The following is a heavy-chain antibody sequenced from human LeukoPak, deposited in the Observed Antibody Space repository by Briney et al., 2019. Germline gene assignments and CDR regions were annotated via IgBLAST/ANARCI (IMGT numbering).Heavy chain of an antibody. J-gene: IGHJ6*02. CDR3: ARGLREVGNYYGMDV. CDR1: GGSFSGYY. V-gene: IGHV4-34*01. CDR2: INHSGST. D-gene: IGHD1-26*01. Sequence: PSETLSLTCAVYGGSFSGYYWSWIRQPPGKGLEWIGEINHSGSTNYNPSLKSRVTISVDTSKNQFPLKLSSVTAADTAVYYCARGLREVGNYYGMDVWGQGTTVTVSS.